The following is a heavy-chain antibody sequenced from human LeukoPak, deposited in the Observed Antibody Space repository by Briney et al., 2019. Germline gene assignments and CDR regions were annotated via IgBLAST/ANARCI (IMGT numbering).Heavy chain of an antibody. CDR2: IKQDGSEK. V-gene: IGHV3-7*04. J-gene: IGHJ1*01. CDR1: GFTFTSYW. Sequence: GGSLRLSCAASGFTFTSYWMSWVRQAPGKGQEWVANIKQDGSEKYYVDSVKGRFTISRDNAKNSLYLQMNSLRAEDTAVYYCARDRDYGDYKHWGQGTLGTVSS. CDR3: ARDRDYGDYKH. D-gene: IGHD4-17*01.